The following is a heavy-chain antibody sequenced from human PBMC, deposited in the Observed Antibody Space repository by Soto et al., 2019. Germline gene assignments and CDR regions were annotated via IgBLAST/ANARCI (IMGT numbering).Heavy chain of an antibody. Sequence: GGSLRLSCTASGFTFGDYAMSWFRQAPGKGLEWVSAISGSGGSTYYADSVKGRFTISRDNSKNTLYLQMNSLRAEDTAVYYCAKEGLPEWFDPWGQGTLVTVSS. CDR3: AKEGLPEWFDP. J-gene: IGHJ5*02. CDR2: ISGSGGST. CDR1: GFTFGDYA. D-gene: IGHD5-12*01. V-gene: IGHV3-23*01.